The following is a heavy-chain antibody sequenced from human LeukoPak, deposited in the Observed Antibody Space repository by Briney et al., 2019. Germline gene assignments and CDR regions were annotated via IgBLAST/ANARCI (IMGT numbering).Heavy chain of an antibody. D-gene: IGHD3-22*01. J-gene: IGHJ6*03. CDR2: INPSGGST. V-gene: IGHV1-46*01. CDR3: ARAGVGGYYDSSGYGEMVYYYYYYMDV. CDR1: GGTFISYA. Sequence: ASVKVSCKASGGTFISYAISWVRQAPGQGLEWMGIINPSGGSTSYAQKFQGRVTITRDTSTSTVYMELSSLRSEDTAVYYCARAGVGGYYDSSGYGEMVYYYYYYMDVWGKGTTVTVSS.